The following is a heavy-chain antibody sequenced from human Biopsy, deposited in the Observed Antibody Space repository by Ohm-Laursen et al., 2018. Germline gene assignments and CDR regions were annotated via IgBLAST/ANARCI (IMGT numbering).Heavy chain of an antibody. D-gene: IGHD2-15*01. Sequence: SLRLSCAASGFTFSSYGMHWVRQAPGKGLAWVAVISSDGSNKYYADSVKGRFTISRDNSKDTLYLQLNSLRAEDTAVYYCAKDGVAVGAGGDPYYYGMDVWGQGTTVTVSS. CDR1: GFTFSSYG. CDR2: ISSDGSNK. V-gene: IGHV3-30*18. CDR3: AKDGVAVGAGGDPYYYGMDV. J-gene: IGHJ6*02.